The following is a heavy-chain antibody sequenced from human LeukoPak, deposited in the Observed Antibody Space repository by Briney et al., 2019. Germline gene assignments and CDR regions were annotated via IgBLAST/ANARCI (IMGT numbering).Heavy chain of an antibody. CDR1: GFSATISA. D-gene: IGHD6-25*01. CDR2: IVVRSGNT. V-gene: IGHV1-58*02. J-gene: IGHJ6*03. Sequence: SVKVSCKASGFSATISAIQWVRQARGQRPEWIGWIVVRSGNTNYAQNFHERVTITRDVSTSTAYMELSSLRSEDTAVYYCATESGALRTYYYYMDVWGRGTTVTVSS. CDR3: ATESGALRTYYYYMDV.